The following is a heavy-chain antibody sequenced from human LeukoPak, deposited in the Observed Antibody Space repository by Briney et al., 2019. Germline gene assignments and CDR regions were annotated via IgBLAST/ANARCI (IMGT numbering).Heavy chain of an antibody. CDR2: INRGGSPI. CDR1: GFTVSSNY. V-gene: IGHV3-11*04. J-gene: IGHJ4*02. Sequence: GGSLRLSCAASGFTVSSNYMSWVRQAPGKGLEWLSSINRGGSPIYYADSVRGRFTTSRDNAKKSLFLQMNSLRAEDTAVYYCTRVSWRGEIYWGQGTLVSVSS. D-gene: IGHD3-3*01. CDR3: TRVSWRGEIY.